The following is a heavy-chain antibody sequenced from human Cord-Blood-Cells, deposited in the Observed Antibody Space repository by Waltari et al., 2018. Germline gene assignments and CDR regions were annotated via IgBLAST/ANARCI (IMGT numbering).Heavy chain of an antibody. V-gene: IGHV1-69*01. J-gene: IGHJ5*02. CDR1: GGTFSSYA. Sequence: QVQLVQSGAEVKKPGSSVKVSCKASGGTFSSYAISWVRQAPGHGLEWMGGIIPILGTEDYAQKFQGRVTITADEATSTAYMELSSLRSEDTAVYYCARDRPHYSSSWFDPWGQGTLVTVSS. CDR3: ARDRPHYSSSWFDP. CDR2: IIPILGTE. D-gene: IGHD6-6*01.